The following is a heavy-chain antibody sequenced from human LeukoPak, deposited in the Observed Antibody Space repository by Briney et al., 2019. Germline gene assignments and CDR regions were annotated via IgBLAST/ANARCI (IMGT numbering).Heavy chain of an antibody. D-gene: IGHD6-19*01. Sequence: GGSLRLSCAASGFSFNSDWMDWVRQAPGKGLEWVSAISGSGGGTYYADSVKGRFTISRDNSNNTLYLQMNSLRAEDTAVYYCAKVASADAQARLNYWGQGTLVTVSS. V-gene: IGHV3-23*01. CDR1: GFSFNSDW. CDR3: AKVASADAQARLNY. J-gene: IGHJ4*02. CDR2: ISGSGGGT.